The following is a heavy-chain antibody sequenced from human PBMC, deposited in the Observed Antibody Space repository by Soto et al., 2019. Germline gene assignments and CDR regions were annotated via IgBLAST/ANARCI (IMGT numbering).Heavy chain of an antibody. CDR3: ARYVATSPAGWFEP. V-gene: IGHV2-5*02. D-gene: IGHD3-10*02. J-gene: IGHJ5*02. Sequence: QITLKESGTTLVKPTQTLTLTCTYSGFSLTNNGEAVGWFRQSPGKALEWLVLIYWDDDNRYNPTLRTRLSTTKDTSKNQVVLTLTNMDPVDTATYYCARYVATSPAGWFEPWGQGIPVTVSS. CDR2: IYWDDDN. CDR1: GFSLTNNGEA.